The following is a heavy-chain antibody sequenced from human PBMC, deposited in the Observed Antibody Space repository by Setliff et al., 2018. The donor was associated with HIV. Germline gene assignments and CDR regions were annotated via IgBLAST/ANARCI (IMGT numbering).Heavy chain of an antibody. Sequence: SETLSLTCTVSGGSISSYYWGWIRQPPGKGLEWIGEINHSGSTNYNPSLKSRVTISVDTSKNQFSLNLTSVTAADTAMYYCARVTNSGKGRFDYWGQGTLVTVSS. J-gene: IGHJ4*02. V-gene: IGHV4-34*01. CDR2: INHSGST. CDR1: GGSISSYY. CDR3: ARVTNSGKGRFDY. D-gene: IGHD6-19*01.